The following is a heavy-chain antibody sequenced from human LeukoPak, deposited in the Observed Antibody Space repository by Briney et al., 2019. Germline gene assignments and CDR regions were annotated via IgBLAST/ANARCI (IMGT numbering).Heavy chain of an antibody. J-gene: IGHJ4*02. Sequence: GESLKISCKGSGYSFTSYWIAWVRQMPGKGLEWMGIIYPADSDTRYSTSFQGQVTISADKSISTAYLQWSSLKASDTAMYYCARFSTVLGFDYWGQGTLVTVAS. CDR1: GYSFTSYW. V-gene: IGHV5-51*01. CDR2: IYPADSDT. CDR3: ARFSTVLGFDY. D-gene: IGHD4-11*01.